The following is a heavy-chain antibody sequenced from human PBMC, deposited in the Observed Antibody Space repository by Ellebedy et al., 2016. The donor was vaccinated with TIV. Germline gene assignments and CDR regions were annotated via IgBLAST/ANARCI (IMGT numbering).Heavy chain of an antibody. D-gene: IGHD1-1*01. CDR2: MNGDGNER. CDR1: GFTFSTSW. CDR3: TKDGSGTMNF. Sequence: GESLKISCAVSGFTFSTSWISCVRQAPGQGLEWVANMNGDGNERYSVDSVAGRFTISRDNTRTSLYLPMNSLRADDTAVYYCTKDGSGTMNFWGQGTLVTVSS. J-gene: IGHJ4*02. V-gene: IGHV3-7*01.